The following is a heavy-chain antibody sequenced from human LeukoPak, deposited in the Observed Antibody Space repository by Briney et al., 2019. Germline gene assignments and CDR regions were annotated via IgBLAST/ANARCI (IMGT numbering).Heavy chain of an antibody. Sequence: ASVKVSCKASGYTFTSYGISWVRQAPGQGLEWMGWISAYNGNTNYAQKLQGRVTMTTDTSTSTAYVELRSLRSDDTAVYYCARDRVPRFLEWLLAYWGQGTLVTVSS. CDR3: ARDRVPRFLEWLLAY. CDR1: GYTFTSYG. CDR2: ISAYNGNT. V-gene: IGHV1-18*01. J-gene: IGHJ4*02. D-gene: IGHD3-3*01.